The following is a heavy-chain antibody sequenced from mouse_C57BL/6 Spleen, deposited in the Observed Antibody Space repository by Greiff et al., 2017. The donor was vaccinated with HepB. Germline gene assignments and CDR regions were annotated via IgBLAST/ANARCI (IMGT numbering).Heavy chain of an antibody. CDR1: GFTFSSYG. Sequence: EVKVVESGGDLVKPGGSLKLSCAASGFTFSSYGMSWVRQTPDKRLEWVATISSGGSYTYYPDSVKGRFTISRDKAKNTLYLQMSSLKSEDTAMYYCARQYYDYDEWFAYWGQGTLVTVSA. CDR2: ISSGGSYT. V-gene: IGHV5-6*01. CDR3: ARQYYDYDEWFAY. D-gene: IGHD2-4*01. J-gene: IGHJ3*01.